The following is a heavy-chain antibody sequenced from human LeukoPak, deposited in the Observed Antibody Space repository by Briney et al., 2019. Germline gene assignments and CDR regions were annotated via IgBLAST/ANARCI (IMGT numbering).Heavy chain of an antibody. D-gene: IGHD3-22*01. Sequence: QPGGSLRLSCAASGFIFNSYGMHWVRQAPGKGLEWVAFIRYDGSNKYYADSVKGRFTISRDNSKNTLHLQMNSLRVEDTAVYYCATLPYYYDSSGSYYFDYWGQGTLVTVSS. CDR3: ATLPYYYDSSGSYYFDY. J-gene: IGHJ4*02. CDR1: GFIFNSYG. V-gene: IGHV3-30*02. CDR2: IRYDGSNK.